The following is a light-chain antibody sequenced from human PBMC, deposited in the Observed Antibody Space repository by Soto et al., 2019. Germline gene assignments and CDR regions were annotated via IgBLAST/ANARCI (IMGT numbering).Light chain of an antibody. V-gene: IGKV3-20*01. J-gene: IGKJ2*01. CDR3: QQYGSSPYT. CDR1: QSVSSSY. CDR2: GAS. Sequence: EIVLTQSPGTLSLSPGERATLSCRASQSVSSSYLAWYQQKPGQAPRLLIYGASSGATGIPDRFSGSGSGTAFTLTISRLGPEDYAVYYCQQYGSSPYTFGQGTKLEIK.